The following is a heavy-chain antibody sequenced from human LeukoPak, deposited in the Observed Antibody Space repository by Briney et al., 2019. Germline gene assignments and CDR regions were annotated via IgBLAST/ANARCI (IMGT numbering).Heavy chain of an antibody. V-gene: IGHV3-30*02. CDR3: AKETTVTTQYYFDY. J-gene: IGHJ4*02. Sequence: GGSLRLSCAASGFTFSSYGMHWVRQAPGKGLERAAFIRYDGSNKYYADSVKGRFTISRDNSKNTLYLQMNSLRAEDTAVYYCAKETTVTTQYYFDYWGQGTLVTVSS. CDR1: GFTFSSYG. CDR2: IRYDGSNK. D-gene: IGHD4-17*01.